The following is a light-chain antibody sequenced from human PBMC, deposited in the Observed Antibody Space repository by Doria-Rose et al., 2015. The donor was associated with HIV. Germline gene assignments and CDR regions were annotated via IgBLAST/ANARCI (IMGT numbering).Light chain of an antibody. J-gene: IGKJ2*01. V-gene: IGKV2-28*01. CDR3: MQALQTPYT. CDR1: QSLLHTIGYNY. CDR2: LGS. Sequence: VLTQSPLSLPVTPGQPASISCRSSQSLLHTIGYNYLDWYLQKPGQSPQLLIYLGSNRASGVPDRLSGSGSGTDFTLKISRVEAEDVGVYYCMQALQTPYTFGQGTKLEIK.